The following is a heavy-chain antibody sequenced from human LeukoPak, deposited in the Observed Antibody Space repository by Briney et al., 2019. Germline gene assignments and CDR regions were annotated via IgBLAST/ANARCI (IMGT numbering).Heavy chain of an antibody. CDR1: GGSFSGYY. V-gene: IGHV4-34*01. Sequence: PSETLSLTCAVYGGSFSGYYWSWIRQPPGKGLEWIGEINHSGSTNYNPSLKSRVTISVDTSKNQFSLKLSSVTAADTAVYYCARDRAPPTSWYFDVWGRGTLVAVSS. CDR2: INHSGST. J-gene: IGHJ2*01. CDR3: ARDRAPPTSWYFDV. D-gene: IGHD3-10*01.